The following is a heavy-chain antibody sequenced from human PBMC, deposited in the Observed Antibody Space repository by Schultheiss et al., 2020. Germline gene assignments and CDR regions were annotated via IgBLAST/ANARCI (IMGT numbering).Heavy chain of an antibody. Sequence: GGSLRLSCAASGFAFSDYWMSWVRQAPGKGLEWVANIKPDGSEENYLDSVKGRFTISRDDAKNSLYLQMNSLRAEDTAVYYCATIYGSYRAFDTWGQGTMVTVSS. CDR3: ATIYGSYRAFDT. V-gene: IGHV3-7*01. CDR1: GFAFSDYW. CDR2: IKPDGSEE. J-gene: IGHJ3*02. D-gene: IGHD3-10*01.